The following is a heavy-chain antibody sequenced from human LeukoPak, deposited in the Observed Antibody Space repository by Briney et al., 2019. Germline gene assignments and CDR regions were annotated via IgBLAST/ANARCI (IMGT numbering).Heavy chain of an antibody. J-gene: IGHJ5*02. Sequence: SVKVSCKASGGTFSSYAISWVRQAPGQGLEWMGGIIPIFGTANYAQKFQGRVTITADESTSTAYMELSSLRSEDTAVYYCAREQRVTIFGVVLQPNWFDPWGQGTLVTVST. CDR3: AREQRVTIFGVVLQPNWFDP. CDR2: IIPIFGTA. CDR1: GGTFSSYA. D-gene: IGHD3-3*01. V-gene: IGHV1-69*13.